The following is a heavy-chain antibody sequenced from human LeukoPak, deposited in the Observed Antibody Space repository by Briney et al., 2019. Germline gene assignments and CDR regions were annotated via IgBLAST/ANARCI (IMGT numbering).Heavy chain of an antibody. V-gene: IGHV4-34*01. Sequence: LRLSCAASGFTFSDYYMSWIRQPPGKGLEWIGEINHSGSTNYNPSLKSRVTISVDTSKNQFSLKLSSVTAADTAVYYCARGPLNYYGSGRLFDYWGQGTLVTVSS. CDR1: GFTFSDYY. CDR2: INHSGST. CDR3: ARGPLNYYGSGRLFDY. D-gene: IGHD3-10*01. J-gene: IGHJ4*02.